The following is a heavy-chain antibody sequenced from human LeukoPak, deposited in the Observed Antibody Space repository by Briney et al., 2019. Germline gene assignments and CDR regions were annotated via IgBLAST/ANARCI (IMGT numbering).Heavy chain of an antibody. CDR2: IYDA. Sequence: GESLKISCKGSGYSFSSYYIGWVRQMPGKGLGWMGIIYDARYSPSLQGLVTISADKSSSTAYLQWSSLKASDTAMYYCVWFGEFYGVLDYWGQGTLVTVSS. D-gene: IGHD3-10*01. CDR1: GYSFSSYY. CDR3: VWFGEFYGVLDY. V-gene: IGHV5-51*01. J-gene: IGHJ4*02.